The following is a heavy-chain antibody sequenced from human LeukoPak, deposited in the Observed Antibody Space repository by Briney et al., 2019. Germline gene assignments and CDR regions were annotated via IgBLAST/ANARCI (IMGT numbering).Heavy chain of an antibody. Sequence: PGGSLRLSCVASGFTLSSYMMSWVRQVPGKGLEWVSGISGSAVGTFYSDSVRSRFTISRDSPKNTLYLQMNSLRVVDTAVYYCTKDPLDYWGQGTLVTVSS. CDR2: ISGSAVGT. V-gene: IGHV3-23*01. CDR3: TKDPLDY. CDR1: GFTLSSYM. J-gene: IGHJ4*02.